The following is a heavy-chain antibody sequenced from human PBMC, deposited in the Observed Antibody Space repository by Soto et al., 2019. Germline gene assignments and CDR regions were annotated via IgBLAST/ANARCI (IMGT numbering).Heavy chain of an antibody. CDR3: ARSDTAMVAFDY. Sequence: TLSLTCTVSGASISSGNYYWSWIRQPPGMGLEWIGYIYYSGSTYYNPSLKSRVTISVDTSKNQFSLKLSSVTAADTAVYYCARSDTAMVAFDYWGQGTLVTVSS. CDR2: IYYSGST. J-gene: IGHJ4*02. V-gene: IGHV4-30-4*01. D-gene: IGHD5-18*01. CDR1: GASISSGNYY.